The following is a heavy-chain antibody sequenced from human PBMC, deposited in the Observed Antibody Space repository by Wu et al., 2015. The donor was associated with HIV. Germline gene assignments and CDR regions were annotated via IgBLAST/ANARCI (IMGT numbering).Heavy chain of an antibody. Sequence: QVQLVQSGAEMRKPGSSVKVSCKASGGTFNNFAFSWVRQAPGQGLEWMGGIIPMLGTPNYAQTFEGRLIITAEESTTTVYMELRRLRSGDTAFYFCARDVPLLGQTWGQGTLVTVSS. D-gene: IGHD3/OR15-3a*01. V-gene: IGHV1-69*11. CDR3: ARDVPLLGQT. CDR2: IIPMLGTP. CDR1: GGTFNNFA. J-gene: IGHJ4*02.